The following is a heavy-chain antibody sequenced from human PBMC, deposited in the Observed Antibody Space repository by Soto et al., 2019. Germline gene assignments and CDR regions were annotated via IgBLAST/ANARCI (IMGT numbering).Heavy chain of an antibody. J-gene: IGHJ2*01. V-gene: IGHV3-30-3*01. Sequence: QVQLVESGGGVVQPGRSLRLSCAASGFTFSSYAMHWVRQAPGKGLEWVAVISFDGSNKYYADSVKGRFTISRDNSKNTVYRQMKSLRAEDTAVYYCARPLRRNVYNWGFFGLWGRGTLFTVSS. D-gene: IGHD1-1*01. CDR2: ISFDGSNK. CDR1: GFTFSSYA. CDR3: ARPLRRNVYNWGFFGL.